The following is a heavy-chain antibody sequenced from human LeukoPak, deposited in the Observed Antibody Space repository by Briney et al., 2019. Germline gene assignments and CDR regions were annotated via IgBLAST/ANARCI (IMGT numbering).Heavy chain of an antibody. CDR3: ARGTMTTVTYYFDY. J-gene: IGHJ4*02. CDR1: GGSFSGYY. CDR2: INYSGST. V-gene: IGHV4-34*01. D-gene: IGHD4-17*01. Sequence: PSETLSLTCAVYGGSFSGYYWSWIRQPPGKGLEWIGEINYSGSTNYNPSLKSRVTISVDTSKNQFSLKLSSVTAADTAVYYCARGTMTTVTYYFDYWGQGTLVTVSS.